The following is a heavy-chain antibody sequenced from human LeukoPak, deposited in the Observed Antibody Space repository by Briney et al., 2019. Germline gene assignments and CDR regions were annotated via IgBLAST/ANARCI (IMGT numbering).Heavy chain of an antibody. CDR1: GYTFTGYY. V-gene: IGHV1-18*04. J-gene: IGHJ4*02. D-gene: IGHD6-6*01. CDR3: ARDLIPSIAAPGGS. Sequence: ASVKVSCKASGYTFTGYYMHWVRQAPGQGLEWMGWISAYNGNTNYAQKLQGRVTMTTDTSTSTAYMELRSLRSDDTAVYYCARDLIPSIAAPGGSWGQGTLVTVSS. CDR2: ISAYNGNT.